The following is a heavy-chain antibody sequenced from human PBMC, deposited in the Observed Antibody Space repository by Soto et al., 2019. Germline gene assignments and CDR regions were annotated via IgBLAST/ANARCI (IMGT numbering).Heavy chain of an antibody. CDR1: DDFISSNIW. J-gene: IGHJ4*02. Sequence: PSETLSLTCTVSDDFISSNIWWSWVRQPPGKGLEWIGEIYHSGSTNYNPSLKSRVTISVDKSKNQFSLRLSSVTAADTAVYYCATSPRSVAGDYWGQGTLVTVSS. D-gene: IGHD6-13*01. CDR3: ATSPRSVAGDY. CDR2: IYHSGST. V-gene: IGHV4-4*02.